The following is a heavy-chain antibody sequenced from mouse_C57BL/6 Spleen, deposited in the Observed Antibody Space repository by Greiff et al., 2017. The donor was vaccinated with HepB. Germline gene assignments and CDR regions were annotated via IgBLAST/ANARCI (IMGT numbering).Heavy chain of an antibody. CDR3: ATYGSSYLFDY. Sequence: EVQLKESGGGLVKPGGSLKLSCAASGFTFSDYGMHWVRQAPEKGLEWVAYISSGSSTIYYADTVKGRFTISRDNAKNTLFLQMTSLRSEDTAMYYCATYGSSYLFDYWGQGTTLTVSS. V-gene: IGHV5-17*01. CDR2: ISSGSSTI. D-gene: IGHD1-1*01. J-gene: IGHJ2*01. CDR1: GFTFSDYG.